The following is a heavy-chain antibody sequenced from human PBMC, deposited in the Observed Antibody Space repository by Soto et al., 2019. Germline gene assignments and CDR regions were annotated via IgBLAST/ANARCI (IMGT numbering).Heavy chain of an antibody. J-gene: IGHJ6*02. Sequence: QVQLVESGGGVVQPGRSLRLSCAASGFTFSSYGMHWVRQAPGKGLEWVEVIWYDGSNKYYADSVKGRFTISRDHSKNTPYLPMNSLRAETTAVYYCARDHWRLYYYYGMDVWGQGPTVTVSS. CDR3: ARDHWRLYYYYGMDV. CDR1: GFTFSSYG. CDR2: IWYDGSNK. V-gene: IGHV3-33*01.